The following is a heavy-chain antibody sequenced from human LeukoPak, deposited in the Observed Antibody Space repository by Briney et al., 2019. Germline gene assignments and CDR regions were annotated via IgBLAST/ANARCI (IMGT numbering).Heavy chain of an antibody. D-gene: IGHD6-13*01. CDR1: GESFSGYY. Sequence: PSETLSLTCAVYGESFSGYYWSWIRQPPGKGLEWIGEINHSGSTNYNPSLKSRVTISVDTSKNQFSMRLSSVTAADTAVYYCARSGYSSSWYFFDYWGQGTLVTVSS. J-gene: IGHJ4*02. CDR2: INHSGST. CDR3: ARSGYSSSWYFFDY. V-gene: IGHV4-34*01.